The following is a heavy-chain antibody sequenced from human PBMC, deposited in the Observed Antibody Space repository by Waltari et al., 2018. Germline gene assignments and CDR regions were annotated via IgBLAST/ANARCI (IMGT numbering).Heavy chain of an antibody. CDR2: IDTSGST. CDR1: GGSISSGSYY. V-gene: IGHV4-61*02. D-gene: IGHD1-7*01. Sequence: QVQLQESGPGLVKPSQTLSLTCTVSGGSISSGSYYWSWIRQPAGKGLEWIGRIDTSGSTNYTPSLKSRVTISVDTSKNQFSLKLSSVTAADTAVYYCARVGGVTGTAYYFDYWGQGTLVTVSS. J-gene: IGHJ4*02. CDR3: ARVGGVTGTAYYFDY.